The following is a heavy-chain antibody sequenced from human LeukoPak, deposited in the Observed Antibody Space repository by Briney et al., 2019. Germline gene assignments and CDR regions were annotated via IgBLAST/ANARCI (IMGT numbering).Heavy chain of an antibody. D-gene: IGHD1-7*01. CDR2: INHSGST. CDR3: ARAQIGTTLPFDY. V-gene: IGHV4-34*01. Sequence: SETLSLTCAVYGGSFSGYYWSWIRQPPGKGLEWIGEINHSGSTNYNPSLKSRVTISVDTSKNQFSLKLSSVTAADTAVYYCARAQIGTTLPFDYWGQGTLVTVSS. J-gene: IGHJ4*02. CDR1: GGSFSGYY.